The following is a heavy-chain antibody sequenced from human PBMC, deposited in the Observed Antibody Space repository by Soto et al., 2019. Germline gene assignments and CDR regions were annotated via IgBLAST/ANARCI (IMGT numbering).Heavy chain of an antibody. CDR1: GFSFSSYG. D-gene: IGHD3-10*01. Sequence: PGGSLRLSCAASGFSFSSYGMHWVRQAPGKGLEWVAIIWYDGSNKYYADSVKGRFTISRDNSKNTLYLQMNNLRAEDTAVYYCARDGVYGSGSREDYWGQGTLATVSS. CDR3: ARDGVYGSGSREDY. CDR2: IWYDGSNK. J-gene: IGHJ4*02. V-gene: IGHV3-33*01.